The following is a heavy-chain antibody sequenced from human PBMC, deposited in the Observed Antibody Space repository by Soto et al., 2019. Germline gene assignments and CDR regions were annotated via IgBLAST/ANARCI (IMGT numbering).Heavy chain of an antibody. CDR1: GYTFTSYG. V-gene: IGHV1-18*04. CDR3: ARDLRDIVLMVYANGIDY. Sequence: QVQLVQSGAEVKKPGASVKVSCKASGYTFTSYGISWVRQAPGQGLEWMGWISAYNGNTNYAQKLQGRVTMTTDTSTSTAYMELRSLRSDDTAVDYCARDLRDIVLMVYANGIDYWGQGTLVTVSS. D-gene: IGHD2-8*01. CDR2: ISAYNGNT. J-gene: IGHJ4*02.